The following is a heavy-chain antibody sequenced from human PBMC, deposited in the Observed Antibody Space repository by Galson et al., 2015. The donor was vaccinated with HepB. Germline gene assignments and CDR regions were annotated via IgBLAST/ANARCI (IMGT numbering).Heavy chain of an antibody. V-gene: IGHV3-48*02. D-gene: IGHD4-11*01. CDR2: ISSSSSTI. Sequence: SLRLSCAASGFTFSSYSMNWVRQAPGKGLEWVSYISSSSSTIYCADSVKGRFTISRDNAKNSLYLQMNSLRDEDTAVYYCARDSSAGLTTVNFDYWGQGTLVTVSS. CDR1: GFTFSSYS. J-gene: IGHJ4*02. CDR3: ARDSSAGLTTVNFDY.